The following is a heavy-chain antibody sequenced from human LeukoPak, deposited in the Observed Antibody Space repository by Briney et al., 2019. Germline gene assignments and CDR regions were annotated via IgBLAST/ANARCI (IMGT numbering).Heavy chain of an antibody. Sequence: GESLKISCKGSGYSFTSYWIGWVRQMPGKGLEWMGIIYPGDSDTRYSPSFQGQVTISADKSISTAYLQWSSLKASDTAMYYCARGWGYSSGWYAYFDYWGQGTLVTVSS. D-gene: IGHD6-19*01. J-gene: IGHJ4*02. V-gene: IGHV5-51*01. CDR3: ARGWGYSSGWYAYFDY. CDR2: IYPGDSDT. CDR1: GYSFTSYW.